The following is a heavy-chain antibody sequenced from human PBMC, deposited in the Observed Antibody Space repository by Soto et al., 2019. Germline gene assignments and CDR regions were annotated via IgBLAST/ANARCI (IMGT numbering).Heavy chain of an antibody. Sequence: XSVKVSYPASGSTFTCYYSHLVRQAPGQGLEWMGWINPNSGGTNYAQKFQGRVTMTRDTSISTAYMELSRLRYDDTAVYYCARDTYDYYDSSGYYAFDLWGQGTMVTVSS. CDR3: ARDTYDYYDSSGYYAFDL. CDR2: INPNSGGT. D-gene: IGHD3-22*01. CDR1: GSTFTCYY. J-gene: IGHJ3*01. V-gene: IGHV1-2*02.